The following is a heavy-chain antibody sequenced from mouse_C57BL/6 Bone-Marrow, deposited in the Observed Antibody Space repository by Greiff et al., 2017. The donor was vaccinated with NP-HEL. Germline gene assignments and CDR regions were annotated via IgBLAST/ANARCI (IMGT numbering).Heavy chain of an antibody. V-gene: IGHV14-4*01. CDR3: TTDGYGPWFAY. D-gene: IGHD1-1*01. CDR1: GFNIKDDY. CDR2: IDPENGDT. J-gene: IGHJ3*01. Sequence: EVQLQQSGAELVRPGASVKLSCTASGFNIKDDYMHWVKQRPEQGLEWIGWIDPENGDTEYASKFQGKATITADTSSNTAYLQLSSLTSEDTAVYYCTTDGYGPWFAYWGQGTLVTVSA.